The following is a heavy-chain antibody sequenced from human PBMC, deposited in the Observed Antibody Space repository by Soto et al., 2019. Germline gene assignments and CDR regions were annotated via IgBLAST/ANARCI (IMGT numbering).Heavy chain of an antibody. CDR3: AKDRRYSSSWYLHNPPRTIDY. J-gene: IGHJ4*02. CDR1: GFTFSSYA. Sequence: PGGSLRLSCAASGFTFSSYAMSWVRQAPGKGLEWVSAISGSGGSTYYADSVKGRFTISRDNSKNTLYLQMNSLRAEDTAVYYCAKDRRYSSSWYLHNPPRTIDYWGQGTLVTVSS. CDR2: ISGSGGST. V-gene: IGHV3-23*01. D-gene: IGHD6-13*01.